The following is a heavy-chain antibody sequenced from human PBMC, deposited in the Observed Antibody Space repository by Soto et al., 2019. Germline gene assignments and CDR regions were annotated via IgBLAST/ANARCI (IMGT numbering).Heavy chain of an antibody. D-gene: IGHD3-16*01. CDR1: GFTFGNYA. CDR3: AKGDKFDIWGTFNCFDP. J-gene: IGHJ5*02. CDR2: ISGSGGHI. Sequence: EVQLLESGGGLVQPGGSLRLSCAASGFTFGNYAMSWVRQTPGKGLEWVSSISGSGGHIYYTGSVKGRFTISRDNSKNTHYLQMNSLRADDTAVYYCAKGDKFDIWGTFNCFDPWGQGTLVTVSS. V-gene: IGHV3-23*01.